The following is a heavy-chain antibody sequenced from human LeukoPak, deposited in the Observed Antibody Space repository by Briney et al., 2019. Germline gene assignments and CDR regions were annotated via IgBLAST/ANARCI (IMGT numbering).Heavy chain of an antibody. Sequence: SETLSLTCTVSGGSISGSSYYWGWIRQPPGKGLEWIGSIYYSGSTYYNPSLKSRVTISVDTSKNQFSLKLSSVTAADTAVYYCARHDSSSWALDWFDPWGQGTLVTVSS. V-gene: IGHV4-39*01. CDR1: GGSISGSSYY. CDR2: IYYSGST. CDR3: ARHDSSSWALDWFDP. D-gene: IGHD6-13*01. J-gene: IGHJ5*02.